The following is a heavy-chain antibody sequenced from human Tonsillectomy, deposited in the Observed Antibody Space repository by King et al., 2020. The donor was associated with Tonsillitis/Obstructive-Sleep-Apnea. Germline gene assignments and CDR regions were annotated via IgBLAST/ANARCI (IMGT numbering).Heavy chain of an antibody. V-gene: IGHV3-48*03. CDR2: ISSSGSTI. CDR1: GFTFSSYE. J-gene: IGHJ4*02. CDR3: ARAYYDFWSGPDHFDY. D-gene: IGHD3-3*01. Sequence: QLVQSGGGLVQPGGSLRLSCAASGFTFSSYEMNWVRQAPGKGLEWGSYISSSGSTIYYADSVKGRFTISRDNAKNSLYLQMNSLRAEDTAVYYCARAYYDFWSGPDHFDYWGQGTLVTVSS.